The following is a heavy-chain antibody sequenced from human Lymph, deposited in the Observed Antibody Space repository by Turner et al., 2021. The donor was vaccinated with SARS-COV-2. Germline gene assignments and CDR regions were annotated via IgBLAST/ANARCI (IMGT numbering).Heavy chain of an antibody. Sequence: VQLQESGPGLVRPSETLSLTCPVSGGSISSTSWSWIRQSPGWGLEWIGSFCKIGSIDYNPTLRSRVTISVDTTKNQLSLNLISVTAADTAVYYCARHQGSTSGYDHGMNVWGQGTAVIVSS. J-gene: IGHJ6*02. V-gene: IGHV4-59*08. CDR2: FCKIGSI. CDR3: ARHQGSTSGYDHGMNV. D-gene: IGHD1-1*01. CDR1: GGSISSTS.